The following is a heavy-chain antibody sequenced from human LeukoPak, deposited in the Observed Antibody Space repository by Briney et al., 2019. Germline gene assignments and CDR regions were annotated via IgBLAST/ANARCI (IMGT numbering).Heavy chain of an antibody. CDR1: GGSFSGYY. CDR2: INHSGST. CDR3: AIVVPDA. Sequence: SETLSLTCAVYGGSFSGYYWSWIRQPPGKGLEWIGEINHSGSTNYNPSLKSRVTISVDTSKNQFSLKLSSVTAADTAVSYCAIVVPDAWGQGTLVTVSS. J-gene: IGHJ5*02. V-gene: IGHV4-34*01. D-gene: IGHD2-2*01.